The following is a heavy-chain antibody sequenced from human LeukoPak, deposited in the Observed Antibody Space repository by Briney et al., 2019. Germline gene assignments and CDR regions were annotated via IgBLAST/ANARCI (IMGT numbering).Heavy chain of an antibody. J-gene: IGHJ4*02. CDR3: ARDRKVGMPVFDY. CDR1: GFTFMSYA. Sequence: GGSLRLSCAASGFTFMSYAMHWVRQAPGKGLEWVAVISYDGSDKYYADSVKGRFTISRDTSKNTVYLQMNSLRAEDTAVYYCARDRKVGMPVFDYWGQGTLVTVSS. D-gene: IGHD2-2*01. V-gene: IGHV3-30-3*01. CDR2: ISYDGSDK.